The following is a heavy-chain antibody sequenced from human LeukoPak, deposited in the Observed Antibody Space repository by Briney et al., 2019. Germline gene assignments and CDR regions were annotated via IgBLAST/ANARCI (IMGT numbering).Heavy chain of an antibody. CDR3: AREEIDKGYFDY. CDR2: INHSGST. V-gene: IGHV4-34*01. Sequence: SSEPLSLTCAVYGGSFSGYYWSWLRQPPGKGLEWLGEINHSGSTNYNPSLKSRVTISVDTSKNQFSLKLSSVTAADTAVYYCAREEIDKGYFDYWGQGTLVTVSS. J-gene: IGHJ4*02. D-gene: IGHD3-9*01. CDR1: GGSFSGYY.